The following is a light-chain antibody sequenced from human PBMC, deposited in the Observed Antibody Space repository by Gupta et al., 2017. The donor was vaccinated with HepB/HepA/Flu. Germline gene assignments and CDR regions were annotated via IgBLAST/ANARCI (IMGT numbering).Light chain of an antibody. CDR1: SSDVGGYSY. CDR2: DVS. J-gene: IGLJ1*01. Sequence: QSALTQPASVSGSPGQSITLPCTGTSSDVGGYSYVSWYQQYPGKAPKVIIYDVSGRPSGVSDRFSGSKSGNMASLTISGLQAEDEADYYCCSYRSSTSLFVFGTGTKVTVL. V-gene: IGLV2-14*01. CDR3: CSYRSSTSLFV.